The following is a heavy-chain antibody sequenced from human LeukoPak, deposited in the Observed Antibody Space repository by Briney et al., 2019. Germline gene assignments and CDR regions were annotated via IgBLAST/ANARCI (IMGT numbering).Heavy chain of an antibody. D-gene: IGHD3-9*01. V-gene: IGHV3-7*01. J-gene: IGHJ4*02. CDR3: ARARYSDY. CDR2: IKQDGSEK. CDR1: GFTFRGFL. Sequence: PGGSLRLSCEASGFTFRGFLMHWVRQAPGKGLEWVANIKQDGSEKYYVDSVKGRFTISRDNAKKSLYLQMNSLRAEDTAVYYCARARYSDYWGQGTLVTVSS.